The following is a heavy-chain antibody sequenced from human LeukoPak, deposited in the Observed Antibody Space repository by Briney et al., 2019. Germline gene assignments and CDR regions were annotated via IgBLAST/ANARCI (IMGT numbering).Heavy chain of an antibody. CDR3: ASAYCGADCYSSWFDP. D-gene: IGHD2-21*02. CDR2: IYYSGST. V-gene: IGHV4-39*01. Sequence: SETLSLTCTVSGGSISSSSYYWAWIRQPPGRGLEWMGSIYYSGSTYYNSSLKSRVTVSVDTSKNQFSLKLRAVAAADTAVYYCASAYCGADCYSSWFDPWGQGTLVTVSS. CDR1: GGSISSSSYY. J-gene: IGHJ5*02.